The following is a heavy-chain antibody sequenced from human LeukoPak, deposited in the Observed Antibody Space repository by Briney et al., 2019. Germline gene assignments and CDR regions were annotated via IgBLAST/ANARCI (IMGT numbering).Heavy chain of an antibody. CDR1: GFTFSNYE. V-gene: IGHV3-48*03. J-gene: IGHJ4*02. Sequence: GGSLRLSCAASGFTFSNYEMHWVRQAPGKGLEWVSYISSSGSDIYYADSVKGRFTISRDNAKNSLYLHMNSLRAEDMAVYYCARDYGGSSPFDYWGQGTLVTVSS. CDR2: ISSSGSDI. D-gene: IGHD4-23*01. CDR3: ARDYGGSSPFDY.